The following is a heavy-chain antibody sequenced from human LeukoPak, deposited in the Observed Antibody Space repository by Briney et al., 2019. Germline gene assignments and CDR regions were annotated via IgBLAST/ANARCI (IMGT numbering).Heavy chain of an antibody. J-gene: IGHJ4*02. Sequence: ASVKVSCKASGYTFTSYYMHWVRQATGQGLEWMGVINPSGCSTSYAQKFQGRVTMTSDTSTSTVYMEVSSLRSEDTAVYYCARDQGLHFGDFGPIDPEGFDYWGQGTLVTVSS. CDR2: INPSGCST. D-gene: IGHD4-17*01. CDR3: ARDQGLHFGDFGPIDPEGFDY. CDR1: GYTFTSYY. V-gene: IGHV1-46*01.